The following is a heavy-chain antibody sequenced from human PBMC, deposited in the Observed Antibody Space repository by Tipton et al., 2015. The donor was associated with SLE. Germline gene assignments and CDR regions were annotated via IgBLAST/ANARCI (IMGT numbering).Heavy chain of an antibody. V-gene: IGHV4-59*11. CDR1: GGSISSHY. D-gene: IGHD4-17*01. J-gene: IGHJ4*02. CDR3: ARAHDYGDYVDY. Sequence: TLSLTCTVSGGSISSHYWSWIRQPPGKGLEWIGSIYHSGSTYYNPSLKSRVTISVDTSKNQFSLKLSSVTAADTAVYYCARAHDYGDYVDYWGQGTLVTVSS. CDR2: IYHSGST.